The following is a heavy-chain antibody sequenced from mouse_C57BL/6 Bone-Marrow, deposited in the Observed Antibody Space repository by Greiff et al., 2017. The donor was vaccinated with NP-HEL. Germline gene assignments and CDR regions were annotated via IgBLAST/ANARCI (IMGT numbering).Heavy chain of an antibody. D-gene: IGHD1-1*01. CDR1: GFTFSDYG. V-gene: IGHV5-17*01. CDR3: ARAYYGSSYGDWFAY. CDR2: ISSGSSTI. J-gene: IGHJ3*01. Sequence: EVQLVESGGGLVKPGGSLKLSCAASGFTFSDYGMHWVRQAPEKGLEWVAYISSGSSTIYYADTVKGRFTISRANAKNTLFLQMTSLRSEDTAMYYCARAYYGSSYGDWFAYWGQGTLVTVSA.